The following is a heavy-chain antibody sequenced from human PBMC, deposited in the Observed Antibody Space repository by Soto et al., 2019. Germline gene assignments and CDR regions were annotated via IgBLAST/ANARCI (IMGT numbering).Heavy chain of an antibody. Sequence: GGSLILSCAASGFTFSSYAISWVRQAPGKGLEWVSAISGSGGSTYYADSVKGRFTISRDNSKNTLYLQMNSLRAEDTAVYYCAKDQGYDFWSGDHAFDIWGQGTMVTV. CDR1: GFTFSSYA. J-gene: IGHJ3*02. CDR3: AKDQGYDFWSGDHAFDI. D-gene: IGHD3-3*01. V-gene: IGHV3-23*01. CDR2: ISGSGGST.